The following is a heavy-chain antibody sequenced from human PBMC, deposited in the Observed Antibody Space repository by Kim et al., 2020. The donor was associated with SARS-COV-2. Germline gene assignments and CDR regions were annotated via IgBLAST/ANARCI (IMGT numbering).Heavy chain of an antibody. D-gene: IGHD3-10*01. J-gene: IGHJ5*01. CDR2: IYYSGST. CDR1: GGSISSYY. CDR3: ARGSRGVRGDGGWIDP. V-gene: IGHV4-59*01. Sequence: SETLSLTCTVSGGSISSYYWSWIRQPPGKGLEWIGYIYYSGSTNYNPSLKSRVTISVDTSKNQFSLKLSSVTAADTAVYYCARGSRGVRGDGGWIDPWGQGTLVTVSS.